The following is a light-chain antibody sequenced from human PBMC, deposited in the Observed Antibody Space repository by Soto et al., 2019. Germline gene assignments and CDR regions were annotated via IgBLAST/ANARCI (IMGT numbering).Light chain of an antibody. V-gene: IGKV3-20*01. CDR1: QSVSNY. Sequence: EIVLTQSPGTLSLSPGERATLSCRASQSVSNYLVWYQQKPGQAPRLLIYGASSRATGIPDRFSGSGSGTDFTLTISRLEPEDFAVYYCQQFGGSPQPFGQGTKLNI. CDR2: GAS. CDR3: QQFGGSPQP. J-gene: IGKJ1*01.